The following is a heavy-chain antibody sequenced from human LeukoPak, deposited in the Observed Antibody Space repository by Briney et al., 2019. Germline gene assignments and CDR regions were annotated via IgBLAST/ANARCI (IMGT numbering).Heavy chain of an antibody. CDR2: ISAYNGNT. CDR1: GYTFTSYG. D-gene: IGHD2-2*01. V-gene: IGHV1-18*01. CDR3: ARAYIDIVVVPAAKDDYYYYYMDV. Sequence: ASVKVSCKASGYTFTSYGISWVRQAPGQGLEWMGWISAYNGNTNYAQKLQGRVTMTTDTSTSTAYMELSSLRSEDTAVYYCARAYIDIVVVPAAKDDYYYYYMDVWGKGTTVTVSS. J-gene: IGHJ6*03.